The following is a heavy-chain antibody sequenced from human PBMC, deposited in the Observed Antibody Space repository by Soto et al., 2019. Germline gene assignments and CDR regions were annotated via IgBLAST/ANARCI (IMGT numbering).Heavy chain of an antibody. CDR3: ASDYSYGMFGY. CDR1: GYNFTSYG. J-gene: IGHJ4*02. CDR2: ISTYNGNT. D-gene: IGHD5-18*01. Sequence: QVQLVQSGAEVKKPGDSVKVSCKASGYNFTSYGISWVRQAPGQGLEWMGWISTYNGNTNSAQKLQGRVTMTTDTSTSIAYMELRSLRSDDTAVYYCASDYSYGMFGYWGQGTLVTVSS. V-gene: IGHV1-18*01.